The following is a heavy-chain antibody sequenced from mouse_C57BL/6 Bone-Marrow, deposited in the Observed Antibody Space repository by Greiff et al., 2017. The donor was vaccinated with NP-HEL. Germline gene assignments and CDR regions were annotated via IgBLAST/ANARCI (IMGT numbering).Heavy chain of an antibody. CDR2: IYPGSGNT. J-gene: IGHJ4*01. CDR3: ARHLSDALDY. V-gene: IGHV1-76*01. CDR1: GYTFTDYY. Sequence: VKLQESGAELVRPGASVKLSCKASGYTFTDYYINWVKQRPGQGLEWIARIYPGSGNTYYNEKFKGKATLTAAKSSSTAYMQLSSLTTEDSAFYFCARHLSDALDYWGQGTSVTVSS. D-gene: IGHD5-1*01.